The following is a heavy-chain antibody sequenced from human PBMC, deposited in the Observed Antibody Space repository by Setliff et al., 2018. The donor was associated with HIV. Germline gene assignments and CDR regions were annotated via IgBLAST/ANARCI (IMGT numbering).Heavy chain of an antibody. CDR3: ARDLHTFMINSYHYYMDV. CDR1: RGTFSSYA. J-gene: IGHJ6*03. Sequence: SVKVSCKASRGTFSSYAVNWVRQAPGQGLEWMGRIIPVFGTANYAQNFQGRVTITADKSTSTAYMELSSLRSDDTAVYYCARDLHTFMINSYHYYMDVWGKGTTVTVSS. D-gene: IGHD3-16*01. CDR2: IIPVFGTA. V-gene: IGHV1-69*06.